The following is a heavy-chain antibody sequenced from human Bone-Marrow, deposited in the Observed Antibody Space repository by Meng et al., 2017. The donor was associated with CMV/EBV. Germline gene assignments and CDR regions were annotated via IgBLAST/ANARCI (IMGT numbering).Heavy chain of an antibody. V-gene: IGHV1-2*02. CDR3: ATKMYYDFWSAYRGTEGVDPFNI. Sequence: ASVKVSCKASGYTFTGYYMHWVRQAPGQGLEWVGWISPNNGATNYAQNFQGRVTMTRDTSISTVYMDLNRLTYDDTAGYYCATKMYYDFWSAYRGTEGVDPFNIWGQGTLVTVSS. CDR1: GYTFTGYY. D-gene: IGHD3-3*01. J-gene: IGHJ3*02. CDR2: ISPNNGAT.